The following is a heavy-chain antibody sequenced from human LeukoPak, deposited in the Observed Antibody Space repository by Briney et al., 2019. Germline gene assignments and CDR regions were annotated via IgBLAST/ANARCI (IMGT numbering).Heavy chain of an antibody. J-gene: IGHJ4*02. CDR3: ATVIAAAGTTSDY. D-gene: IGHD6-13*01. Sequence: GASVKVSCKASGGTFSSYAISWVRQAPGQGLEWMGRIIPIFGTANYAQKFQGGVTITTDESTSTAYMELSSLRSEDTAVYYCATVIAAAGTTSDYWGQGTLVTVSS. V-gene: IGHV1-69*05. CDR2: IIPIFGTA. CDR1: GGTFSSYA.